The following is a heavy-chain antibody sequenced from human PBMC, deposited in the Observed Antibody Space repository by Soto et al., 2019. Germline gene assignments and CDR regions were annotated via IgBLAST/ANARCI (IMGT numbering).Heavy chain of an antibody. CDR3: TRLVDIKTAGDY. CDR1: GFTFSGSA. D-gene: IGHD3-10*01. Sequence: EGSLRLSCAASGFTFSGSAMHWVRQASGKGLEWVGRIRSKANSYATAYAASVKGRFTISSDDSKNTAYLQMNSLKTEDTAVYYCTRLVDIKTAGDYWGQGTLVTVSS. CDR2: IRSKANSYAT. J-gene: IGHJ4*02. V-gene: IGHV3-73*01.